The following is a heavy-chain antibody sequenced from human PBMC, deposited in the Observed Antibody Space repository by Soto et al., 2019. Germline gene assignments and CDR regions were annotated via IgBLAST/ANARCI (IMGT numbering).Heavy chain of an antibody. CDR3: ARGDFRGN. D-gene: IGHD2-21*01. Sequence: QVQLQQWGAGLLKPSETLSLTCAVYGGSFSGYYWSWIRQPPGKGLEWIGEINHSGSTNYNPSLKSRVTISVDTSKNQFSLKLSSVTGADTAVYYCARGDFRGNWGQGTLVTVSS. CDR1: GGSFSGYY. CDR2: INHSGST. V-gene: IGHV4-34*01. J-gene: IGHJ4*02.